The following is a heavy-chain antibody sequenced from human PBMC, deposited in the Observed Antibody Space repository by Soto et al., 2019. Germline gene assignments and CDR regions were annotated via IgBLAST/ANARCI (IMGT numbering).Heavy chain of an antibody. V-gene: IGHV4-59*01. Sequence: PSETLSLTCNVSGGSIYTYYWNWIRQSPGKGLEWIGYISDGGSTNYNPSLKSRVTMSVDTSKNQFSLKLRSVIVADTAVYYCARDRYSGYDYYYFGMDVWGQGTTVTVSS. J-gene: IGHJ6*02. D-gene: IGHD5-12*01. CDR3: ARDRYSGYDYYYFGMDV. CDR1: GGSIYTYY. CDR2: ISDGGST.